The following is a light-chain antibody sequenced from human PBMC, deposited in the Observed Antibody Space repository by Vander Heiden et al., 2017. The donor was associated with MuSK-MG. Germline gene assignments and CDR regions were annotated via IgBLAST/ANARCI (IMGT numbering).Light chain of an antibody. J-gene: IGKJ4*01. CDR1: QSVSSY. CDR3: QQRSNWLT. Sequence: EIVLTQSPATLSLSPGERATLSCRASQSVSSYLAWYQQKPGQAPRLLIYDASNRANGIPDRFSGSGSGTDFTLTSSSPEPEDFAVYYWQQRSNWLTFGGGTKVEIK. CDR2: DAS. V-gene: IGKV3-11*01.